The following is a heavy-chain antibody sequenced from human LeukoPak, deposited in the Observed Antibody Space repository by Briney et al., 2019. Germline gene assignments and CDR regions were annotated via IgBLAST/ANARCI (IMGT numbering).Heavy chain of an antibody. J-gene: IGHJ4*02. Sequence: GSLRLSCVASGFTVSSNYMSWVRQAPGKGLEWVSSIRGGGEIFYADFVKGRCTLSRDDSRNTVYLQLNDLRVEDAAIYYCAKANWISNADAVWWGQGTQVTVSS. V-gene: IGHV3-53*01. CDR2: IRGGGEI. CDR3: AKANWISNADAVW. D-gene: IGHD1-1*01. CDR1: GFTVSSNY.